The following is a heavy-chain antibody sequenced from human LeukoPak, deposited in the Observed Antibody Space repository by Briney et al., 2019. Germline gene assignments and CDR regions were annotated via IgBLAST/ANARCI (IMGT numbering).Heavy chain of an antibody. CDR1: GFTVSSNY. V-gene: IGHV3-53*01. J-gene: IGHJ4*02. Sequence: SGSLRLSCAASGFTVSSNYMSWVRQAPGKGQEGVSVIYSGGSTYYADSVKGRFTISRDNSKNTLYLQMNSLRAEDTAVYYCARETVAYDSSGYYPLHYWGQGTLVTVSS. D-gene: IGHD3-22*01. CDR3: ARETVAYDSSGYYPLHY. CDR2: IYSGGST.